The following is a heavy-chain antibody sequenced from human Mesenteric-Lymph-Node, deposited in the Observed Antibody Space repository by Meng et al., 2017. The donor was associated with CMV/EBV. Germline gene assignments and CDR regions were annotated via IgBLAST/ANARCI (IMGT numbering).Heavy chain of an antibody. CDR2: IYYSGST. Sequence: TVSGGSVSSGNYYWSWIRQPPGKGLEWIGNIYYSGSTNYNLSLKSRVSISVDTSKNQFSLKLSSVTAADTALYYCAGLIVGNGGRGHWGQGTLVTVSS. CDR3: AGLIVGNGGRGH. CDR1: GGSVSSGNYY. J-gene: IGHJ4*02. D-gene: IGHD2/OR15-2a*01. V-gene: IGHV4-61*01.